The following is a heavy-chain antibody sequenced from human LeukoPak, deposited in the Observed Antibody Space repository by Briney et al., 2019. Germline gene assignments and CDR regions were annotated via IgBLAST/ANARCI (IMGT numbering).Heavy chain of an antibody. CDR2: MSVNSGLI. V-gene: IGHV3-21*01. J-gene: IGHJ4*02. CDR3: AREFEGVALGAGY. Sequence: PGGSLRLSCAASGFTFSRYSMNWVRQAPGKGLEWVSSMSVNSGLIYYADSVKGRFTVSRDNARNSLYLQMHSLRAEDTAVYYCAREFEGVALGAGYWGQGTLVTVSS. CDR1: GFTFSRYS. D-gene: IGHD1-26*01.